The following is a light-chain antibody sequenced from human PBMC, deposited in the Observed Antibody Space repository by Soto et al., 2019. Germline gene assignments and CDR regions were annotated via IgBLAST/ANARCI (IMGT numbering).Light chain of an antibody. CDR3: QQYNSYPLT. J-gene: IGKJ4*01. CDR1: QSISSW. V-gene: IGKV1-5*03. CDR2: KAS. Sequence: DIQMTQSPSTLSASVGERVTITCRASQSISSWLAWYQQKPGKAPKLLIYKASSLESGVPSRFSGSGSGTEFTLTISSLQPDDFATYYCQQYNSYPLTSGGGTKVEMK.